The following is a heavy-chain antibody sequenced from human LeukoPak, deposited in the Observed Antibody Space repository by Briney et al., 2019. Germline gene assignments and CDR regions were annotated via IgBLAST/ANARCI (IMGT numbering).Heavy chain of an antibody. CDR1: GFTFSSYW. J-gene: IGHJ4*02. CDR3: ARDGVGSTTFFGYFDY. V-gene: IGHV3-74*01. CDR2: INGDGRNI. D-gene: IGHD1-26*01. Sequence: GGSLRLSCVASGFTFSSYWMHWVRQDPRKGLVWVSRINGDGRNINYADSVRGRFTISRDNAKNTLYLQMNSLRVEDTAVYYCARDGVGSTTFFGYFDYWGQGSLVTVSS.